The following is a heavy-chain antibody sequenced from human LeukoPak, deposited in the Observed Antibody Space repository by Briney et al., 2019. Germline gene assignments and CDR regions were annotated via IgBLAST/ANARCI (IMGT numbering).Heavy chain of an antibody. CDR3: AREVVSTPSYFDS. CDR2: LYRGDSA. D-gene: IGHD2-15*01. V-gene: IGHV3-53*01. CDR1: GFTVSSSY. Sequence: GGSLRLSCAASGFTVSSSYMYWVRQAPGKGLEWVSFLYRGDSAIYAESVRGRFTISRDNSKNTLYLLMNSLIPEDTAVYYCAREVVSTPSYFDSWGQGTLVTVSS. J-gene: IGHJ4*02.